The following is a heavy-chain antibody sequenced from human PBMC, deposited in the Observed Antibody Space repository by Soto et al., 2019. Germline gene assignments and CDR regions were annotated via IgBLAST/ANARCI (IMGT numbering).Heavy chain of an antibody. J-gene: IGHJ4*02. Sequence: QVQLQESGPGLVKPSQTLSLTCTVSGGSISSGGYYWSWIRQHPGKGLWWIGYIYYSGSTYYNPSLKSPATISVDTTKNQFALKLSAVTAADPAVYYCAARRWPHCDFWGQGTLVTVSA. CDR1: GGSISSGGYY. D-gene: IGHD2-15*01. CDR2: IYYSGST. V-gene: IGHV4-31*01. CDR3: AARRWPHCDF.